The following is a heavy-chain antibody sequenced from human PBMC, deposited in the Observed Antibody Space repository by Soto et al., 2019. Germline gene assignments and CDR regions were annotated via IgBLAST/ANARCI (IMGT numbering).Heavy chain of an antibody. Sequence: PSETLSLTCTVSGGSISSYYRSWIRQPPGKGLEWIGYIYYSGSTNYNPSLKSRVTISVDTSKNQFSLKLSSVTAADTAVYYCARCPLDLSYYYYMDVWGKGTTVTVSS. CDR3: ARCPLDLSYYYYMDV. V-gene: IGHV4-59*01. J-gene: IGHJ6*03. CDR2: IYYSGST. D-gene: IGHD3-16*02. CDR1: GGSISSYY.